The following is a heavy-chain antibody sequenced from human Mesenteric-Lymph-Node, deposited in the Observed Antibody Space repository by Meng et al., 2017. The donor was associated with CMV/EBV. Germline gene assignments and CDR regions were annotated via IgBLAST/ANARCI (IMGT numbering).Heavy chain of an antibody. D-gene: IGHD2-2*01. V-gene: IGHV1-8*01. CDR3: ARADCSSTSCDWNSMVRGVIRLYYYYGMDV. CDR2: MNPNSGNT. J-gene: IGHJ6*02. Sequence: ASVKVSCKASGYTFTSYDINWVRQATGQGLEWMGWMNPNSGNTGYAQKFQGRVTITTDESTSTAYMELSSLRSEDTAVYYCARADCSSTSCDWNSMVRGVIRLYYYYGMDVWGQGTTVTVSS. CDR1: GYTFTSYD.